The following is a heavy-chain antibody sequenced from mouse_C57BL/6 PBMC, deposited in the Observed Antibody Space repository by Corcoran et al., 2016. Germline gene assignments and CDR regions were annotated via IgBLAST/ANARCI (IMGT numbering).Heavy chain of an antibody. CDR1: GYTFTSYG. CDR2: IYPRSGNT. V-gene: IGHV1-81*01. Sequence: QVQLQQSGAELARPGASVKLSCKASGYTFTSYGLSWVKQSTGQGLEWIGEIYPRSGNTYYNEKFKGKATLTADKSSSTAYMELRSLTSEDSAVYFCARNYGSSHWYFDVWGTGTTVTVSS. CDR3: ARNYGSSHWYFDV. D-gene: IGHD1-1*01. J-gene: IGHJ1*03.